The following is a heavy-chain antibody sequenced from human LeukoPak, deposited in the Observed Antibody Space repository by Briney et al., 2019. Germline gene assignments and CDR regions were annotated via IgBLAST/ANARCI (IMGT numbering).Heavy chain of an antibody. D-gene: IGHD3-22*01. J-gene: IGHJ4*02. CDR3: ARDRSSGYQGSLDY. CDR2: IYYSGST. Sequence: PSETLSLTCTVSGGSISSYYWSWIRQPPGKGLEWIGYIYYSGSTNYNPSLKSRVTISVDTSKNQFSLKLSSMTAADTAVYYCARDRSSGYQGSLDYWGQGTLVTVSS. V-gene: IGHV4-59*01. CDR1: GGSISSYY.